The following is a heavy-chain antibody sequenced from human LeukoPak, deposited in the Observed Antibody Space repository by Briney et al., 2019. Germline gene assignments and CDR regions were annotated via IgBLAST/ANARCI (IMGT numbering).Heavy chain of an antibody. CDR1: GFTFSSYW. D-gene: IGHD3-3*01. J-gene: IGHJ4*02. V-gene: IGHV3-74*01. CDR2: INSDGSST. CDR3: ARSTDFWSATPDY. Sequence: GGSLRLSCAASGFTFSSYWMHWVRQAPGKGLVWVSRINSDGSSTSYADSVKGRFTISRDNAKNTLYLQMNSLRAEDTAVYYCARSTDFWSATPDYWGQGTLVTVSS.